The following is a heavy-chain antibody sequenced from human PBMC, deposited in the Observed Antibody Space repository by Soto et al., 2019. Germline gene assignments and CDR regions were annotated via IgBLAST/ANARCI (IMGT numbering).Heavy chain of an antibody. CDR3: ASPGSGWSTFYYYGMDV. D-gene: IGHD6-19*01. J-gene: IGHJ6*02. Sequence: SETLSLTCTVSGGSINNYYLNWIRQPPGKGLEWIGYISSSGSTNYNPSLKSRVTISVDTSKNQFSLKLTSVTAADTAVYYCASPGSGWSTFYYYGMDVWGQGTTVTVSS. V-gene: IGHV4-59*08. CDR1: GGSINNYY. CDR2: ISSSGST.